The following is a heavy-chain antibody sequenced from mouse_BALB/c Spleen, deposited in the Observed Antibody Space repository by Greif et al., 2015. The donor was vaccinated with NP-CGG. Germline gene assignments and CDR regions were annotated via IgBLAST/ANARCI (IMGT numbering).Heavy chain of an antibody. V-gene: IGHV1-9*01. CDR2: ILPGSGST. D-gene: IGHD2-4*01. J-gene: IGHJ3*01. CDR3: ARGLYYDYERFAY. Sequence: VQLQESGAELMKPGASVKISCKATGYTFSSYWIEGVKQRPGHGLEWIGEILPGSGSTNYNEKFKGKATFTADTSSNTAYMQLSSLTSEDSAVYYCARGLYYDYERFAYWGQGTLVTVSA. CDR1: GYTFSSYW.